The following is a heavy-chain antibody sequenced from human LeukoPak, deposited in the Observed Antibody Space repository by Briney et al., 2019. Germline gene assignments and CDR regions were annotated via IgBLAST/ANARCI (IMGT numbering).Heavy chain of an antibody. D-gene: IGHD4/OR15-4a*01. CDR1: GYTLTELS. CDR3: ATSLRYYGMDV. Sequence: GASVKVSCKVSGYTLTELSVHWVRQAPGKGLEWMGGFDPGDGETIYAQRFQGRVTMTEDTSTDTAYMELSSLRSEDTAVYYCATSLRYYGMDVWGQGTTVTVSS. V-gene: IGHV1-24*01. J-gene: IGHJ6*02. CDR2: FDPGDGET.